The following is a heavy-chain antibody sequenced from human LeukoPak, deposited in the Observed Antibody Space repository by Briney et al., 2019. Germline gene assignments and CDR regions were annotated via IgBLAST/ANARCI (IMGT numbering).Heavy chain of an antibody. V-gene: IGHV3-23*01. CDR3: AKMMGHRLYDYCMDV. CDR2: MSGSGDGT. J-gene: IGHJ6*03. D-gene: IGHD2-21*01. CDR1: GFAFSNFA. Sequence: GGSLRLSCAASGFAFSNFAMSWVRQAPGKGLEWVSAMSGSGDGTYYADSVKGRFTISRDNSKNTLYLQMNSLRAEDTAVYYCAKMMGHRLYDYCMDVWGKGTTVTVSS.